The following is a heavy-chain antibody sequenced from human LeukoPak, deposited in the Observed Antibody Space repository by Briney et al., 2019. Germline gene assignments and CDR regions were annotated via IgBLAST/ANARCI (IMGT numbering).Heavy chain of an antibody. CDR2: IKQDGSEK. CDR3: ARVEGKVTTSRGSF. J-gene: IGHJ4*02. V-gene: IGHV3-7*01. CDR1: GFTFSNYW. D-gene: IGHD4-11*01. Sequence: PGGSLTLSCAASGFTFSNYWMSWVRQAPGKGLEWVANIKQDGSEKYYVDSVKGRFTISRDNAKNSLYLQMNSLRDEDTALYYCARVEGKVTTSRGSFWGQGTLVTVSS.